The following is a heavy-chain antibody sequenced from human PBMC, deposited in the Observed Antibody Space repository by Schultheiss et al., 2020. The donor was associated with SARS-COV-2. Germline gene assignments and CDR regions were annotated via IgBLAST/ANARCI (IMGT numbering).Heavy chain of an antibody. CDR3: ARDVGELEWFGGMDV. D-gene: IGHD3-3*01. V-gene: IGHV3-53*04. CDR1: GFTVSSNY. Sequence: GESLKISCAASGFTVSSNYMSWVRQAPGKGLEWVSVIYSGGSTYYADSVKGRFTISRHNSKNTLYLQMNSLRAEDTAVYYCARDVGELEWFGGMDVWGQGTTVTVSS. CDR2: IYSGGST. J-gene: IGHJ6*02.